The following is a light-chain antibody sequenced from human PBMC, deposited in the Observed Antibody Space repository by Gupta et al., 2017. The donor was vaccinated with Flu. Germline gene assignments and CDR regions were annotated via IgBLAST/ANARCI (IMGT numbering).Light chain of an antibody. CDR3: QQYGSSRKIT. J-gene: IGKJ5*01. V-gene: IGKV3-20*01. CDR2: GAS. CDR1: QSVSSSY. Sequence: EIVLTQSPGTLSLSPGERATLSCRASQSVSSSYLAWYQQKPGQAPRLLIYGASSRATGIPDRFSGSGSGIDXTLTISXLEPEDFAVYYCQQYGSSRKITFGXGTRLEIK.